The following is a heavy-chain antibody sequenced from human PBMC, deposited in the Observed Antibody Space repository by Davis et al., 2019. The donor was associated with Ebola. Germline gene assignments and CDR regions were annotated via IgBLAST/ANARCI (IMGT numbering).Heavy chain of an antibody. V-gene: IGHV4-59*12. D-gene: IGHD2-21*01. Sequence: SETLSLTCNVSGDSISNYYWTWIRQSPGKGLEWIGHISYRGNTNYNPSFQSRLTISLDASKTHLSLRLRSATAADTAVYYCAREVMIPVSRYFFYLFDVWGQGTTVAVS. J-gene: IGHJ6*02. CDR1: GDSISNYY. CDR3: AREVMIPVSRYFFYLFDV. CDR2: ISYRGNT.